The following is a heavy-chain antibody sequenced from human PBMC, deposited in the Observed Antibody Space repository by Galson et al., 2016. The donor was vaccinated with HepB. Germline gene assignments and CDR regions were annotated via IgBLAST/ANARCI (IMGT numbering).Heavy chain of an antibody. CDR1: GFTFDEYA. Sequence: SLRLSCAASGFTFDEYAMHWVRQAPGKGLEWVSTICWNSGTLHYMDSVKGRFTTSKDNAKNSIYLQMDGLKPEDTALYYCAKDVSAGAAASGCFDCWGQGTLITVSS. J-gene: IGHJ4*02. D-gene: IGHD6-13*01. V-gene: IGHV3-9*01. CDR2: ICWNSGTL. CDR3: AKDVSAGAAASGCFDC.